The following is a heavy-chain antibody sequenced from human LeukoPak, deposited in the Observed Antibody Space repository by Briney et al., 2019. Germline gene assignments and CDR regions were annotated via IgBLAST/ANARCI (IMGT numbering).Heavy chain of an antibody. CDR3: ARDGILGYCSSTSCPRVNWFDP. CDR1: GGSFSGYY. Sequence: SETLSLTCAVYGGSFSGYYWSWIRQPAGKGLEWIGRIYTSGSTNYNPSLKSRVTMSVDTSKNQFSLKLSSVTAADTAVYYCARDGILGYCSSTSCPRVNWFDPWGQGTLVTVSS. CDR2: IYTSGST. V-gene: IGHV4-4*07. D-gene: IGHD2-2*01. J-gene: IGHJ5*02.